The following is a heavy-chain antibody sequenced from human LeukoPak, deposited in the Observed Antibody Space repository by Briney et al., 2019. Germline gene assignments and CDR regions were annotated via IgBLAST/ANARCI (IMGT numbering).Heavy chain of an antibody. CDR1: GYTFTSYG. D-gene: IGHD1-26*01. V-gene: IGHV1-18*01. J-gene: IGHJ6*03. CDR3: ARSQNLVGAWAWYMDV. Sequence: GASVKVSCKASGYTFTSYGISWVRQAPGQGLEWMGWISAYNGNTNYAQKLQGRVTMTTDTSTSTAYMELRSLRSDDTAVYYCARSQNLVGAWAWYMDVWGKGTTVTVSS. CDR2: ISAYNGNT.